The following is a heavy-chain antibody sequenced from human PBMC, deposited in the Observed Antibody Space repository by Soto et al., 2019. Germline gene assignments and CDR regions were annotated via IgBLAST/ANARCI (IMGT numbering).Heavy chain of an antibody. D-gene: IGHD2-2*01. J-gene: IGHJ4*02. CDR2: ISYDGSNK. CDR1: GFTFTTYG. CDR3: AKDRGYCSSPICFNSPDFDY. Sequence: QVQLVESGGGVVQPGRSLRLSCAASGFTFTTYGMNWVRQAPGKGLERVAVISYDGSNKLYADSVRGRFAISRDNSKNTLYLQMDSLRPEDTAVYYCAKDRGYCSSPICFNSPDFDYWGQGAPVTVSS. V-gene: IGHV3-30*18.